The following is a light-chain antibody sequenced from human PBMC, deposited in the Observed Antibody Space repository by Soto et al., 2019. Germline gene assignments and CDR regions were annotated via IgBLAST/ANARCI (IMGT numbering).Light chain of an antibody. CDR3: QQYYSTPLT. Sequence: DIVMTQSPDSLAVSLGERATINCKSSQSVLYSSNNKNYLAWYQPKPGQPPKLLIYWASTRESGVPDRFSGSGSGTEFTLPISSLQAEDVAAYYCQQYYSTPLTFGGGTKVEIK. CDR2: WAS. J-gene: IGKJ4*01. V-gene: IGKV4-1*01. CDR1: QSVLYSSNNKNY.